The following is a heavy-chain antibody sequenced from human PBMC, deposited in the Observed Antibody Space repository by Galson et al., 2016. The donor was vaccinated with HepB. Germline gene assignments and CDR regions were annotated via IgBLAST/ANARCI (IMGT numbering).Heavy chain of an antibody. J-gene: IGHJ5*01. V-gene: IGHV1-3*01. CDR3: ARSARYNWFDS. CDR1: GYTFTSYA. CDR2: INGGSNNT. Sequence: SVKVSCKASGYTFTSYAIHWLRQAPGQSLEWVGWINGGSNNTRYSQKLQDRVTIIRDTSANTAYMELTSLTSEDTAVYYCARSARYNWFDSWGQGTLVTVSS.